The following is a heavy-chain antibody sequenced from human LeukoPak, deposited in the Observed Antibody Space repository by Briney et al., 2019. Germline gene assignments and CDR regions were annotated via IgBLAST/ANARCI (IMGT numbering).Heavy chain of an antibody. CDR1: GYTFTGYY. V-gene: IGHV1-2*02. J-gene: IGHJ6*03. CDR2: INPNSGGT. D-gene: IGHD4-11*01. Sequence: GTPVKVSCKASGYTFTGYYMHWVRQAPGQGLEWMGWINPNSGGTNYAQKFQGRVTITADKSTSTAYMELSSLRSEDTAVYYCARATVTTSYYYYYYMDVWGKGTTVTVSS. CDR3: ARATVTTSYYYYYYMDV.